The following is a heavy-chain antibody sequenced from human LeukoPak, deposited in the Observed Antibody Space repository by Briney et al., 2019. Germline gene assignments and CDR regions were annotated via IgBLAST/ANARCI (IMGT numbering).Heavy chain of an antibody. CDR2: ISGSGGST. V-gene: IGHV3-23*01. D-gene: IGHD1-7*01. CDR1: GFTFSSYA. CDR3: ARDRTTFGGLDY. Sequence: QPGGSLRLSCAASGFTFSSYAMSWVRQAPGKGLEWVSAISGSGGSTYYADSVKGRFTISRDNAKNSLYLQMNSLRAEDTAVYYCARDRTTFGGLDYWGQGTLVTVSS. J-gene: IGHJ4*02.